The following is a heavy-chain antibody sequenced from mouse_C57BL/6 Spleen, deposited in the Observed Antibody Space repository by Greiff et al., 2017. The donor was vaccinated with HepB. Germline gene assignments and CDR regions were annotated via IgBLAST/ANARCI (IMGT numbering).Heavy chain of an antibody. CDR3: ARSGKGAWFAY. J-gene: IGHJ3*01. CDR1: GYAFSSYW. D-gene: IGHD4-1*01. V-gene: IGHV1-80*01. CDR2: IYPGDGDT. Sequence: QVQLKESGAELVKPGASVKISCKASGYAFSSYWMNWVKQRPGKGLEWIGQIYPGDGDTNYNGKFKGKATLTADKSSSTAYMQLSSLTSEDSAVYFCARSGKGAWFAYWGQGTLVTVSA.